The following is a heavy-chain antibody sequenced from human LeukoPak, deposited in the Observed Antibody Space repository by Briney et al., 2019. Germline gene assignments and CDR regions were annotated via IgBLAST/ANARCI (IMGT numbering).Heavy chain of an antibody. CDR2: ISYDGNNK. CDR3: AKSFGYSRSWFDN. D-gene: IGHD6-13*01. J-gene: IGHJ4*02. CDR1: GFTFSAYA. V-gene: IGHV3-30*18. Sequence: GESLKISCAASGFTFSAYAMHWVRQAPGKGLEWVAVISYDGNNKQYADSVKGRFTISRDNSKNTLYLQMNSLRVGDTAVYYCAKSFGYSRSWFDNWGQGTLVTVSS.